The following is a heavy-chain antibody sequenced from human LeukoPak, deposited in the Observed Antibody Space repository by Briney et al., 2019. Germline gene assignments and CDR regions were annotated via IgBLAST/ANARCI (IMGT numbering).Heavy chain of an antibody. V-gene: IGHV4-59*08. CDR2: IYYSGST. D-gene: IGHD6-19*01. CDR1: GGSISSYY. Sequence: SETLSLTCTVSGGSISSYYWSWIRQPPGKGLERIGYIYYSGSTNYNPSLKTRVTISVDTSKNQFSLKLSSVTAADTAVYYCARKGSSGWIFDYWGQGTLVTVSS. CDR3: ARKGSSGWIFDY. J-gene: IGHJ4*02.